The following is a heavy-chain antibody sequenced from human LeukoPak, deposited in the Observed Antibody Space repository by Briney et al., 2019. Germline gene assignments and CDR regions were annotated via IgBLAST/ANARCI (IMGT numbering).Heavy chain of an antibody. J-gene: IGHJ4*02. CDR2: IHTSGST. Sequence: GGSLRLSCAASGFSVSGNYMSWVRQAPGKGLEWVSFIHTSGSTFYADSVKGRFTISRDNSKNTLYLQMNSLRAEDTAVYYCAKLLEWFLGYWGQGTLVTVSS. V-gene: IGHV3-53*01. CDR1: GFSVSGNY. CDR3: AKLLEWFLGY. D-gene: IGHD3-3*01.